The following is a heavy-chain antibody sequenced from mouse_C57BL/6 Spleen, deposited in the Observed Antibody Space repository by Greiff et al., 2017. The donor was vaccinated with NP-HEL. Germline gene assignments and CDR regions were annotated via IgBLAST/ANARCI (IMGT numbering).Heavy chain of an antibody. V-gene: IGHV1-52*01. CDR2: IDPSDSET. Sequence: QVQLQQPGAELVRPGSSVKLSCKASGYTFTSYWMHWVKQRPIQGLEWIGNIDPSDSETHYNQKFKDKATLTVDKSSSTAYMQLSSLTSEDSAVYYCARGGGITTVVADYWGQGTTLTVSS. D-gene: IGHD1-1*01. CDR1: GYTFTSYW. CDR3: ARGGGITTVVADY. J-gene: IGHJ2*01.